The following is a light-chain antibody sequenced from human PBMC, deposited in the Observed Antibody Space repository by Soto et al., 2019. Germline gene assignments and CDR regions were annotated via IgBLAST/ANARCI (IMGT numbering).Light chain of an antibody. CDR2: AAS. J-gene: IGKJ2*01. CDR1: QSISSY. Sequence: DIQMTQSPSSLSASVGDRVTITCRASQSISSYLNWYQQKPGKAPKLLIYAASSLQSGVPSRFSGSGSGTEFTVTISSLQPEDFATYYCQQSYSTPDTFGQGNKLEIK. V-gene: IGKV1-39*01. CDR3: QQSYSTPDT.